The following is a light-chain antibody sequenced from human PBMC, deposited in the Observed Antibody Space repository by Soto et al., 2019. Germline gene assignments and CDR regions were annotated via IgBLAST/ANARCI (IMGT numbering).Light chain of an antibody. CDR1: QRVSSSD. Sequence: EIVLTQSPGTLSLSPGDRATLSCRASQRVSSSDFAWYQQKAAHAPRLLIYGASSRATGIPDRFSGSGSGTDLTLTISRLEPEDFAVYYCQQYGSSPLYTFGQGTKLEI. CDR2: GAS. V-gene: IGKV3-20*01. J-gene: IGKJ2*01. CDR3: QQYGSSPLYT.